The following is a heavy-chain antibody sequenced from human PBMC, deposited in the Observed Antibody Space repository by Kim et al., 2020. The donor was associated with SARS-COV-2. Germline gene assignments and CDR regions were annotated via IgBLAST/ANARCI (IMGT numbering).Heavy chain of an antibody. J-gene: IGHJ4*02. Sequence: GGSLRLSCAASGFNFRGSHMHWVRQPSGKGLEWVGHIRNMADNYETAYASSVKGRFTISRDDSENMAYLQMNNLKIEDTAIYYCSRQDMAVTDYWGQG. V-gene: IGHV3-73*01. D-gene: IGHD2-21*02. CDR1: GFNFRGSH. CDR2: IRNMADNYET. CDR3: SRQDMAVTDY.